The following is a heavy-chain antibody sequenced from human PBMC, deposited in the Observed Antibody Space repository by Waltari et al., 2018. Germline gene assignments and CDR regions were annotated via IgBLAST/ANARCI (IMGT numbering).Heavy chain of an antibody. CDR2: ISSSGTI. J-gene: IGHJ4*02. CDR1: GFTFSTYS. D-gene: IGHD3-3*01. CDR3: VRDGGVDY. Sequence: EVQLVESGGGLVQPGGSLRLSCVASGFTFSTYSMNWVRQAPGKGLEWVSYISSSGTIYYADSVKGRFTISRDNAENSLYLQMNSLRAEDTAVYYCVRDGGVDYWGQGTLVTVSS. V-gene: IGHV3-48*04.